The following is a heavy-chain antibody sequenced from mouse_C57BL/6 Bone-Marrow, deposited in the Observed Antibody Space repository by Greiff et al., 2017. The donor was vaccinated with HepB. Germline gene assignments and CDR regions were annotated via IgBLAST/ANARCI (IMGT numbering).Heavy chain of an antibody. CDR1: GFTFSDAW. CDR3: TGFYGRGFAY. D-gene: IGHD1-1*01. J-gene: IGHJ3*01. CDR2: IRNKANNHAT. Sequence: EVQVVESGGGLVQPGGSMKFSCAASGFTFSDAWMDWVRQSSEKGLEWVAEIRNKANNHATYFAESVNGRFTIASNDSKSSVYQQMNSLSAEDTGIYYCTGFYGRGFAYWGQGPLVTVAA. V-gene: IGHV6-6*01.